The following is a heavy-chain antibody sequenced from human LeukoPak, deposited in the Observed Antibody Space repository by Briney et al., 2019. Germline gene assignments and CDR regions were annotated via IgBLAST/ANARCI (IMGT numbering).Heavy chain of an antibody. Sequence: GGSLRLSCAASGFTFSSYSMSWVRQAPGKGLEWVSYISSSTSTIYYADSVKGRFTISRDNAKNSLYLQMNSLRAEDTAVYYCAELGITMIGGVWGKGTTVTISS. V-gene: IGHV3-48*04. CDR2: ISSSTSTI. D-gene: IGHD3-10*02. CDR1: GFTFSSYS. CDR3: AELGITMIGGV. J-gene: IGHJ6*04.